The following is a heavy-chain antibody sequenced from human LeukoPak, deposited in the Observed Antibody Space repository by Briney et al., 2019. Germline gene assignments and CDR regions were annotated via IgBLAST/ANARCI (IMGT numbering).Heavy chain of an antibody. V-gene: IGHV1-2*06. Sequence: ASVKVSCKASGYTFTGYFIHWVRQAPGQGLEWMGRINPNTGGTNYAQKFQARVTMTRDTSITTAYMELSRLRSDDTAIYYRARVKSDIFHYMDVWGKGTTVTVSS. CDR3: ARVKSDIFHYMDV. J-gene: IGHJ6*03. CDR1: GYTFTGYF. D-gene: IGHD3-3*02. CDR2: INPNTGGT.